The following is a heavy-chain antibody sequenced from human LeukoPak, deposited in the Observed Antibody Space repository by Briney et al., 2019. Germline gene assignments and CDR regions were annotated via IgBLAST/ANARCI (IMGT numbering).Heavy chain of an antibody. J-gene: IGHJ1*01. D-gene: IGHD6-13*01. CDR3: AKWFGLVRIAAAGTPAEYFQH. Sequence: PGGSLRLSCAASGFTFSSYGMHWVRQAPGKGLEWVAFIRYDGSNKYYADSVKGRFTISKDNSKNTLYLQMNSLRAEDTAVYYCAKWFGLVRIAAAGTPAEYFQHWGQGTLVTVSS. CDR2: IRYDGSNK. V-gene: IGHV3-30*02. CDR1: GFTFSSYG.